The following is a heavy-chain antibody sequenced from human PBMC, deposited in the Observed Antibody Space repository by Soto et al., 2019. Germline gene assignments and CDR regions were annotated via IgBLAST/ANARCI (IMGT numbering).Heavy chain of an antibody. CDR1: GFTFSSYS. CDR3: AREALRGMDV. Sequence: LRLSFAASGFTFSSYSMNWVRQAPGKGLEWVSSISSSSSYIYYADSVKGRFTISRDNAKNSLYLQMNSLRAEDTAVYYCAREALRGMDVWGQGTTVTVSS. V-gene: IGHV3-21*01. J-gene: IGHJ6*02. CDR2: ISSSSSYI. D-gene: IGHD3-10*01.